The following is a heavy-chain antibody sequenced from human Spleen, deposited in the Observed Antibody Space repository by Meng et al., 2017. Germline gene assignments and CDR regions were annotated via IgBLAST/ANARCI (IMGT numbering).Heavy chain of an antibody. D-gene: IGHD2-21*02. Sequence: QVQLQQAGPGRVKPSQTLSLTCTVSGGSISSGDYYWSWIGQPLGKGQEWIGYINYSGSTYYNPSIKSRVTISADTSKTQFSMKLRCVTAEATAVYYCALVTDWYFDLWGRVSLVTVSS. J-gene: IGHJ2*01. CDR1: GGSISSGDYY. CDR3: ALVTDWYFDL. V-gene: IGHV4-30-4*01. CDR2: INYSGST.